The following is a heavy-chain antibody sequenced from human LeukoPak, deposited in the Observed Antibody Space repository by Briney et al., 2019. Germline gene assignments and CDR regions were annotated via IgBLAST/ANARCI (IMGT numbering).Heavy chain of an antibody. Sequence: GESLQISCKGSGYSFTSYYIVWVRQMPGKGLEWMGIIFPGDSDTRYSPSFQGQVTFSADKSINTAYLQWSSLKASDTAMYYCARTAPFFDYWGQGTLVTVSS. CDR2: IFPGDSDT. CDR1: GYSFTSYY. V-gene: IGHV5-51*01. J-gene: IGHJ4*02. CDR3: ARTAPFFDY.